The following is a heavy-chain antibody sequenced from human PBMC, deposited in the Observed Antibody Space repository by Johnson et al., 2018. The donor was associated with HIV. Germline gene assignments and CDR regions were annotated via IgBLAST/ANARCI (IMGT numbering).Heavy chain of an antibody. CDR3: ARELPSYDILTGPGAFDI. CDR2: IKQDGSET. V-gene: IGHV3-7*01. CDR1: GFTFSSYW. Sequence: VQLVESGGGLVQPGGSLRLSCAASGFTFSSYWMSWVRQAPGKGLEWVANIKQDGSETYYVDSVKGRFTIPRDNAKNSLYLQMNSLRAEDTAVYYCARELPSYDILTGPGAFDIWGQGTMVTVSS. J-gene: IGHJ3*02. D-gene: IGHD3-9*01.